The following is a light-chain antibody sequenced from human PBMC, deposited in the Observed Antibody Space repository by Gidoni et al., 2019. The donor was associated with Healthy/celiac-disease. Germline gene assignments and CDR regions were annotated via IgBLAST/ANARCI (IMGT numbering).Light chain of an antibody. CDR1: QSVSSY. Sequence: EIVLTQSPATLSLSPGERATLSCRASQSVSSYLAWYQQKPGQAPRLLIYDASNRATGIPARFSGSGSGTDFTLTISSLEPEDFAVYYCQQRSNFLTFGGRTKVEIK. CDR2: DAS. V-gene: IGKV3-11*01. J-gene: IGKJ4*01. CDR3: QQRSNFLT.